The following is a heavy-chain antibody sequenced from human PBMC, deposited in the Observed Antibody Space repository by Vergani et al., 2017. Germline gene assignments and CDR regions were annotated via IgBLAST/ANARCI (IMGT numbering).Heavy chain of an antibody. Sequence: QVQLQESGPGLVKPSETLSLTCTVSGGSISSYYWSWIRQPPGKGLEWIGYIYYSGSTNYNPALKSRVTRSVDTSKNQFSLKLSSVTAADTAVYYWARAWGKKYSSSSLYLDYWGQGTLVTVSS. CDR1: GGSISSYY. V-gene: IGHV4-59*01. CDR3: ARAWGKKYSSSSLYLDY. D-gene: IGHD6-6*01. J-gene: IGHJ4*02. CDR2: IYYSGST.